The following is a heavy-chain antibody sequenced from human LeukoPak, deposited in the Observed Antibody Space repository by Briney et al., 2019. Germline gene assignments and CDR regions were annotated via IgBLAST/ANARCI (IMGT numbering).Heavy chain of an antibody. CDR2: INPNSGGT. V-gene: IGHV1-2*02. CDR1: GYTFTGYY. D-gene: IGHD5-12*01. Sequence: ASVKVSCKASGYTFTGYYMHWVRQAPGQGLEGRGGINPNSGGTNYAQKFQGRVTMTRDTSISTAYMELSRLRSDDTAVYYCARAEWLQTLYGMDVWGQGTTVTVSS. CDR3: ARAEWLQTLYGMDV. J-gene: IGHJ6*02.